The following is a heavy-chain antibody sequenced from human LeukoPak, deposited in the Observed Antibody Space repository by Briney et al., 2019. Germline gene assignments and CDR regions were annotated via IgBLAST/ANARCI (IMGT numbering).Heavy chain of an antibody. CDR3: AKGSATAEYYFDF. CDR1: GSTFSSYG. D-gene: IGHD5-18*01. CDR2: ISNDGSTD. Sequence: GGSLRVSCAASGSTFSSYGMHWVRQAPGKGLEWVAVISNDGSTDYYVESVKGRFTISRDNSKNAVYLQMNSLRVEDTAVYYCAKGSATAEYYFDFWGQGALVTVSS. V-gene: IGHV3-30*18. J-gene: IGHJ4*01.